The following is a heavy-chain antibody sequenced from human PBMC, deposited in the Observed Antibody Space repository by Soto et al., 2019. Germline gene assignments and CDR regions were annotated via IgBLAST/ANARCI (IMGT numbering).Heavy chain of an antibody. V-gene: IGHV3-15*01. Sequence: GGPFRISCAASEFTSANARISWVRRAPGKGLERVGRIKSKADGGTTDYAAPVKGRFTISRDESQNTLYLQMNSLKTEDTAVYYCTSLYYGHWGQGTLVTV. CDR2: IKSKADGGTT. CDR3: TSLYYGH. CDR1: EFTSANAR. J-gene: IGHJ4*02. D-gene: IGHD4-17*01.